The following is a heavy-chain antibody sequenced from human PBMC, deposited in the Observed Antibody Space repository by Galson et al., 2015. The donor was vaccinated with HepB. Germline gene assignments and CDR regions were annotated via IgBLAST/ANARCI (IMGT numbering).Heavy chain of an antibody. CDR1: GFTFSNAW. CDR3: ARVEDYGEDY. CDR2: IKSKTDGGTT. V-gene: IGHV3-15*01. D-gene: IGHD4-17*01. J-gene: IGHJ4*02. Sequence: SLRLSCAASGFTFSNAWMSWVRQAPGKGLEWVGRIKSKTDGGTTDYAAPVKGRFTISRDDSKNTLYLQMNSLRAEDTAVYYCARVEDYGEDYWGQGTLVTVSS.